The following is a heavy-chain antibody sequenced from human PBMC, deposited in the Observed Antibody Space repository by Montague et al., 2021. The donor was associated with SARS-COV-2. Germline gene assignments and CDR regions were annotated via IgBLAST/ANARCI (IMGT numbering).Heavy chain of an antibody. CDR1: GTSFSGYY. J-gene: IGHJ6*03. D-gene: IGHD3-10*01. CDR3: ARLRDGVVPSPILGVGPYYSYYYMDV. V-gene: IGHV4-34*01. CDR2: INHGGST. Sequence: SETLSLTCAVHGTSFSGYYWNWIRQPPGKGLEWIGEINHGGSTKYSPSLKSRLTISADTSKNHFSLKLTSVAAADTAVYSCARLRDGVVPSPILGVGPYYSYYYMDVWGRGTTVTVSS.